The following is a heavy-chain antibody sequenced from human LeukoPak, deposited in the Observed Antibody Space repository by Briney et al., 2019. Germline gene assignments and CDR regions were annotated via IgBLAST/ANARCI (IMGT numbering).Heavy chain of an antibody. D-gene: IGHD5-24*01. J-gene: IGHJ3*01. CDR3: VRSPRDGYPDAFDV. Sequence: PGESLKISCKCSGYTFTTYWSGWVRQMPGKVREWVGITYPGDSETTYTPSFQGHVTISAHKSISTSYLQWSRLQPSNNAMYYRVRSPRDGYPDAFDVWGQGTMVPVSS. V-gene: IGHV5-51*01. CDR2: TYPGDSET. CDR1: GYTFTTYW.